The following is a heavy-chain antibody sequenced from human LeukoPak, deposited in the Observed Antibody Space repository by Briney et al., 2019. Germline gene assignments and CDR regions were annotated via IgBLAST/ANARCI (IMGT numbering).Heavy chain of an antibody. V-gene: IGHV1-2*02. CDR3: ARDLDYGSGSFSN. D-gene: IGHD3-10*01. CDR2: INPNSGGT. CDR1: GYTFTAYY. J-gene: IGHJ4*02. Sequence: ASVKVSCKASGYTFTAYYMHWVRQAPGQGLEWMGWINPNSGGTHYAQKFQGRVTMTGDTSISAAYMDLSRLRSDDTAVYYCARDLDYGSGSFSNWGQGAIVTVSS.